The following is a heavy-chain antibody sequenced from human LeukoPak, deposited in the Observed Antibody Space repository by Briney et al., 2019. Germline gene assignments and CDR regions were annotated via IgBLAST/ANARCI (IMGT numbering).Heavy chain of an antibody. D-gene: IGHD6-13*01. CDR1: GASISSYSC. CDR2: IYYSGKT. CDR3: ARHRPPDYSSTWYPRLYYFDQ. Sequence: SETLSLTCAVSGASISSYSCWSWIRQPPGKGLEWIGTIYYSGKTYYNPSLQSRLTISVDTSKNQFSLKLTSVIAADTAVYYCARHRPPDYSSTWYPRLYYFDQWGQGTLVTVSS. V-gene: IGHV4-39*01. J-gene: IGHJ4*02.